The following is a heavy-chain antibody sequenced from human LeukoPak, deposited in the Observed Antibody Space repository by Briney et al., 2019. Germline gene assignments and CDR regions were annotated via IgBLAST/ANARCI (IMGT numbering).Heavy chain of an antibody. CDR1: GGSISSYY. CDR2: IYYSGST. V-gene: IGHV4-59*01. J-gene: IGHJ5*02. CDR3: ARDEGWFDP. Sequence: SETLSLTCTVSGGSISSYYWSWIRQPPGKGLEWIGYIYYSGSTNYNPSLKSRVTISVDTSKNQFSLKLSSVTAADTAVYYCARDEGWFDPWGQGTLVTVSS.